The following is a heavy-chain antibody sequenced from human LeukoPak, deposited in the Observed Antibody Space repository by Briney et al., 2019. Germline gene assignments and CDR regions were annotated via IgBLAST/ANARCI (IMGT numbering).Heavy chain of an antibody. V-gene: IGHV4-4*07. CDR3: ARNTIGSSFDY. J-gene: IGHJ4*02. D-gene: IGHD2-2*01. CDR2: VHTSGST. CDR1: GDSITSHY. Sequence: SETLSLTCTVSGDSITSHYWSWIRQPVGKGLEWIGRVHTSGSTNCNPSLKSRVTMSVDTSENQFSLKLNSVTAADAAVYYCARNTIGSSFDYWGQGTLVTVSS.